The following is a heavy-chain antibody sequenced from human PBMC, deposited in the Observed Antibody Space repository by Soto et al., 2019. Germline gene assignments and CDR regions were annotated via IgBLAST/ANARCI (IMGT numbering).Heavy chain of an antibody. CDR3: AKDLVHPGDGTLDY. Sequence: QVQLVESGGGVVQPGRSLRLSCAASGFTFSSYGMHWVRQAPGKGLEWVAVISYDGSNKYYADSVKGRFTISRDNSKNTLYLLMNSLRAEDTAVYYCAKDLVHPGDGTLDYWGQGTLVTVSS. CDR2: ISYDGSNK. V-gene: IGHV3-30*18. J-gene: IGHJ4*02. D-gene: IGHD1-7*01. CDR1: GFTFSSYG.